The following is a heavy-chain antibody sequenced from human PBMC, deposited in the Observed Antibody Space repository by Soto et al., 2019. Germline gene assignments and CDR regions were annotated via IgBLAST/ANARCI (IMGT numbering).Heavy chain of an antibody. J-gene: IGHJ6*02. D-gene: IGHD3-10*01. CDR1: GGSVSSGSYY. Sequence: SETLSLTCTVSGGSVSSGSYYWSWIRQPPGKGLEWIGYIYYSGSTNYNPSLKSRVTISVGTSKNQFSLKLSSVTAADTAVYYCARAPGSEATQFRKNYYYYYGMDVWGQGTTVTVSS. CDR2: IYYSGST. V-gene: IGHV4-61*01. CDR3: ARAPGSEATQFRKNYYYYYGMDV.